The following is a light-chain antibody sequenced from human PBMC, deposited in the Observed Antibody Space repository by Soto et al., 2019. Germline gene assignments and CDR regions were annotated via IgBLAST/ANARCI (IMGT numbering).Light chain of an antibody. V-gene: IGKV3-20*01. Sequence: EIVLTQSPGTLSLSPGERATLSCRASQSVDSKYLAWYQQKHGQAPRLLIYAVSSRATGIPDRFSGSGSGTDFTLTISRLEPEDFAVYYCQQYGSSFYTFGQGTKLEIK. CDR1: QSVDSKY. J-gene: IGKJ2*01. CDR3: QQYGSSFYT. CDR2: AVS.